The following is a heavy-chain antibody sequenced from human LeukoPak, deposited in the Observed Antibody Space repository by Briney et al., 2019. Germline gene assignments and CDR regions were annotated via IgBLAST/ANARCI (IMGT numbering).Heavy chain of an antibody. CDR3: ARDGPAYSSARGWFDP. CDR1: GGSISSGGYY. V-gene: IGHV4-31*03. Sequence: SQTLSLTCTVSGGSISSGGYYWSWIRQHPGKGLEWIGYIYYSGCTYYNPSLKSRVTISVDTSKNQFSLKLSSVTAADTAVYYCARDGPAYSSARGWFDPWGQGTLVTVSS. CDR2: IYYSGCT. J-gene: IGHJ5*02. D-gene: IGHD6-25*01.